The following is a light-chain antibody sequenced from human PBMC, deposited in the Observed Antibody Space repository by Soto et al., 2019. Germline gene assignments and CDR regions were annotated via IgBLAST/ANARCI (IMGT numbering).Light chain of an antibody. CDR1: RSISSNY. Sequence: IVLTQSPGTLSLSPGERATLSCRASRSISSNYVAWYQQKPGQAPRLLMFGVSNRAAGIPDRFSGSGSGTDFTLTISRLEPEDFAVFYCHQYGSSPYTFGQGTKLEIK. CDR3: HQYGSSPYT. CDR2: GVS. V-gene: IGKV3-20*01. J-gene: IGKJ2*01.